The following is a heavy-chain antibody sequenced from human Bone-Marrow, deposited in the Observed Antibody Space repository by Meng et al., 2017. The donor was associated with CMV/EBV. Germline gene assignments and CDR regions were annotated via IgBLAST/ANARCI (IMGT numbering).Heavy chain of an antibody. CDR3: TRAGVVVVPAAKSPFFFDI. J-gene: IGHJ3*02. V-gene: IGHV3-49*04. CDR1: GFTFGDYA. CDR2: IRSKAYGGTT. Sequence: GESLKISCTASGFTFGDYAMSWVRQAPGKGLEWVGFIRSKAYGGTTDYAASVKGRFTISRDDSKSIAYLQMNSLKTEDTAVYYCTRAGVVVVPAAKSPFFFDIWGQGTMVTVSS. D-gene: IGHD2-2*01.